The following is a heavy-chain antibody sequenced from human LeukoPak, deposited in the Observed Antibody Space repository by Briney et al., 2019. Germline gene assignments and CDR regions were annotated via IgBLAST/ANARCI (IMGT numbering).Heavy chain of an antibody. CDR2: IYYSGST. D-gene: IGHD5-18*01. Sequence: PSETLSLTCTVSGGSISSSSYYWGWIRQPPGKGLEWIGSIYYSGSTYYNPSLKSRVTISVDTSKNQFSLKLSSVTAADTAVYYRARHPVQLWSIREFDYWGQGTLVTVSS. V-gene: IGHV4-39*01. CDR1: GGSISSSSYY. J-gene: IGHJ4*02. CDR3: ARHPVQLWSIREFDY.